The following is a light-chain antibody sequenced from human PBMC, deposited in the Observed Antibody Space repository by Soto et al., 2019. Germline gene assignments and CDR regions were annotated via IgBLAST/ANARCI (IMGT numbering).Light chain of an antibody. CDR2: GAS. CDR1: QSVSSSY. V-gene: IGKV3-20*01. CDR3: QQYGSSPYT. Sequence: EIVLMQSPGTRSLSPGERATLSCRASQSVSSSYLAWYQQKPGQAPRVLIYGASSRATGIPDRFSGRWSGTDFTLTISRLEPEDFTLYYCQQYGSSPYTFGQGTKLEIK. J-gene: IGKJ2*01.